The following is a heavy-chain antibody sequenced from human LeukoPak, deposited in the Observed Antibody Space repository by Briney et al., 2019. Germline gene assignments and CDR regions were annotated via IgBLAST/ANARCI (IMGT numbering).Heavy chain of an antibody. J-gene: IGHJ3*02. D-gene: IGHD3-9*01. CDR1: GGSISSSSYY. Sequence: SSETLSLTCTVSGGSISSSSYYWGWIRQPPGKGLEWIGSIYYSGSTYYNPSLKSRVTISVDTSKNQFSLKLSSVTAADTAVYYCARAFRLAVDAFDIWGQGAMVTVSS. V-gene: IGHV4-39*01. CDR3: ARAFRLAVDAFDI. CDR2: IYYSGST.